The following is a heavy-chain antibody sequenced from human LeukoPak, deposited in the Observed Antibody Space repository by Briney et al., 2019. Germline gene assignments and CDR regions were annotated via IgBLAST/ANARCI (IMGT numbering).Heavy chain of an antibody. D-gene: IGHD1-26*01. Sequence: PGGSLRLSCSAPGFSFSTYALHWVRQAPGKGLEWVSGISWNSGSIGYADSVKGRFTISRDNAKNSLYLQMNSLRAEDTALYYCAKDSTGSYFFRDAFDIWGQGTMVTVSS. J-gene: IGHJ3*02. CDR2: ISWNSGSI. CDR1: GFSFSTYA. V-gene: IGHV3-9*01. CDR3: AKDSTGSYFFRDAFDI.